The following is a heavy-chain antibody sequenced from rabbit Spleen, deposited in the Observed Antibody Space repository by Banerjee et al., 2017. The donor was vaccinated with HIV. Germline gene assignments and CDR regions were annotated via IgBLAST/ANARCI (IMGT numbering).Heavy chain of an antibody. J-gene: IGHJ4*01. V-gene: IGHV1S45*01. CDR3: ASAYSDVYFDL. CDR2: IYGGSSSST. CDR1: GFDFSSSDY. Sequence: QEQLEESGGDLVKPGASLTLTCKASGFDFSSSDYMCWVRQAPGKGLECIACIYGGSSSSTWYASWAKGRFTISKTSSTTVTLQLTSLTAADTATYFCASAYSDVYFDLWGQGTLVTVS. D-gene: IGHD6-1*01.